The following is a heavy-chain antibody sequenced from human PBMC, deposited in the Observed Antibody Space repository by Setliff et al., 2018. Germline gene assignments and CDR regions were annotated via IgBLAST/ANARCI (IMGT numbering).Heavy chain of an antibody. D-gene: IGHD3-16*01. CDR3: ARLPNYVWGSPVDY. Sequence: ETLSLTCTVSGGSSSSHYWSWIRQPPGKGLEWIGYIHYSGTTNYNPSLKSRVTLSLDTAKNQFSLELRAVTAADTALYYCARLPNYVWGSPVDYWGQGTLVTVSS. J-gene: IGHJ4*02. CDR1: GGSSSSHY. CDR2: IHYSGTT. V-gene: IGHV4-59*11.